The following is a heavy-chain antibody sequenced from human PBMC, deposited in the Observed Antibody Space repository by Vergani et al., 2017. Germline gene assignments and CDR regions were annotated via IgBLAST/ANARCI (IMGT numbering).Heavy chain of an antibody. V-gene: IGHV4-39*01. CDR3: ASHAYSRERFDY. CDR2: IYYSGST. CDR1: GGSISSSSYY. Sequence: QLQLQESGPGLVKPSETLSLTCTVSGGSISSSSYYWGWIRQPPGKGLEWIGSIYYSGSTYYNPSLKSRVTISVDTSKNQFSLKLSSVTAADTAVYYCASHAYSRERFDYWGQGTLVIVSS. J-gene: IGHJ4*02. D-gene: IGHD6-13*01.